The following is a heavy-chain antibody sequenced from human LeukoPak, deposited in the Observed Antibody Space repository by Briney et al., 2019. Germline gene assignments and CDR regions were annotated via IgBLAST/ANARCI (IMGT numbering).Heavy chain of an antibody. CDR2: IKQNGSEK. D-gene: IGHD2/OR15-2a*01. CDR3: ARGPTRANSSDY. Sequence: GGSLRLSCAASGFTFSSYWMSWVRQPPGKGLEWVAKIKQNGSEKYYVDSVKGRFTISRDNAKNSLYLQMNSLRAEDTAVYYCARGPTRANSSDYWGQGARLTVSS. J-gene: IGHJ4*02. V-gene: IGHV3-7*01. CDR1: GFTFSSYW.